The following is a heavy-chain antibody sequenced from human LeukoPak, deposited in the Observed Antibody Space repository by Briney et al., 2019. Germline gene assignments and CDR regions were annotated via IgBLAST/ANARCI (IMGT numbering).Heavy chain of an antibody. CDR3: ARHQYNYCRPFDS. J-gene: IGHJ4*02. CDR1: GGFMRRYY. D-gene: IGHD5-18*01. CDR2: IYYSGST. Sequence: SETLSLTCTVSGGFMRRYYWRWIRQPPGKGLEWIGSIYYSGSTYYNPSLKSRVTISVDTSKNQFSLKLSFVTAASTAVYYCARHQYNYCRPFDSWVQGNLVTVPS. V-gene: IGHV4-39*01.